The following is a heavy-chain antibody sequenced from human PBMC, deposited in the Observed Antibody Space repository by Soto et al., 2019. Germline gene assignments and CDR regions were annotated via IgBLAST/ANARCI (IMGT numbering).Heavy chain of an antibody. CDR2: INHSGST. Sequence: KPSETLSLTCAVYGGSLSSYYWSGIRQPPGKGLEWIGEINHSGSTNYNPSLKSRVTISVDTSKNQFSLKLSSVTAADTAVYYCARGPCVSQIAAAGTRGYYFDYWGQGTLVTVSS. J-gene: IGHJ4*02. D-gene: IGHD6-13*01. CDR1: GGSLSSYY. CDR3: ARGPCVSQIAAAGTRGYYFDY. V-gene: IGHV4-34*01.